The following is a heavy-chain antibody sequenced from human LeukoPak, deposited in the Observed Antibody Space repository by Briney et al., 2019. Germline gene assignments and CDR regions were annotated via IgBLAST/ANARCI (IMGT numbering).Heavy chain of an antibody. Sequence: SVKVSCKASGGTFSSYSISWVRQAPGQGLEWMGGIIPIFGTANYAQKFQGRVTITADKSTSTAYMDLSSLKASDTAMYYCATILMTTAYTDAFDIWGQGTMVTVSS. J-gene: IGHJ3*02. CDR1: GGTFSSYS. V-gene: IGHV1-69*06. CDR2: IIPIFGTA. CDR3: ATILMTTAYTDAFDI. D-gene: IGHD4-17*01.